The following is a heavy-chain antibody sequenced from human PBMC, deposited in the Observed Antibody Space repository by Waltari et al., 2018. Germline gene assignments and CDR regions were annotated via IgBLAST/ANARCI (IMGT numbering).Heavy chain of an antibody. J-gene: IGHJ4*02. CDR2: IIPILGTA. CDR1: GGTFSSYA. Sequence: QVQLVQSGAEVKKPGSSVKVSFKASGGTFSSYAISWVRQAPGQGLEWMGRIIPILGTANYAQKVQGRVTITADKSTSTAYMELSSLRSEDTAVYYCARDRVGSYFFDYWGQGTLVTVSS. D-gene: IGHD1-26*01. V-gene: IGHV1-69*08. CDR3: ARDRVGSYFFDY.